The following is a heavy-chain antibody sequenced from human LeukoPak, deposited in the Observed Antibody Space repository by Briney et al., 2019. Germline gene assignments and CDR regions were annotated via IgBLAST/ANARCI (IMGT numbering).Heavy chain of an antibody. CDR1: GGSISSYY. D-gene: IGHD3-10*01. Sequence: PSETLSLTCTVSGGSISSYYWSWIRQPPGKGLEWIGYIYDSGSTNYNPSLKSRVTISVDTSKNQFSLKLSSVTAADTAVYYCARVLLWFGEDQPAYAFDIWGQGTMVTVSS. V-gene: IGHV4-59*01. CDR2: IYDSGST. J-gene: IGHJ3*02. CDR3: ARVLLWFGEDQPAYAFDI.